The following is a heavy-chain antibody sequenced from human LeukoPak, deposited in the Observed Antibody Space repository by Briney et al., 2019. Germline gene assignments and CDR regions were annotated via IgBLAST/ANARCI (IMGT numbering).Heavy chain of an antibody. CDR1: GFTVSSNY. CDR2: IYSGGST. J-gene: IGHJ4*02. V-gene: IGHV3-66*02. Sequence: GESLRLSCAASGFTVSSNYMSWVRQAPGKGLEWVSVIYSGGSTYYADSVKGRFTISRDNSKNTLYLQMNSLRAEDTAVYYCARVYDFWSGYYLDYWGQGTLVTVSS. D-gene: IGHD3-3*01. CDR3: ARVYDFWSGYYLDY.